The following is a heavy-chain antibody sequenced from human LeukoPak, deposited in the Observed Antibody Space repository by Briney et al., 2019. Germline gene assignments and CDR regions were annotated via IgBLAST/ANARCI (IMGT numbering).Heavy chain of an antibody. V-gene: IGHV4-59*11. Sequence: SETLSLTCSVSGASINSHYWSWIRQPPGKRLEWIGYIFNTGNTNYNPSLASRVTMSVDTSRAQFFLRLSPVTAADTAIYYCASRPADTTWYGVFDYWSQGTLVTVSS. CDR3: ASRPADTTWYGVFDY. CDR1: GASINSHY. J-gene: IGHJ4*02. D-gene: IGHD3-10*01. CDR2: IFNTGNT.